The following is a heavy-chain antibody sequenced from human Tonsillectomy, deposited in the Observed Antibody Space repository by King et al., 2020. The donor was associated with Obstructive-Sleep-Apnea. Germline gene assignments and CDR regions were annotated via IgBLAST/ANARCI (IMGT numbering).Heavy chain of an antibody. CDR1: GYTFTSYY. CDR3: ARVILQQRMTDAFDI. CDR2: INPSGGST. J-gene: IGHJ3*02. Sequence: VQLVESGAEVKKPGASVKVSCKASGYTFTSYYMHWVRQAPGQGLEWMGIINPSGGSTSYAQTFQGRVTMTRDTSTSTVYMELSSLRSEDTALYYCARVILQQRMTDAFDIWGQGTMVTVSS. V-gene: IGHV1-46*01. D-gene: IGHD4-11*01.